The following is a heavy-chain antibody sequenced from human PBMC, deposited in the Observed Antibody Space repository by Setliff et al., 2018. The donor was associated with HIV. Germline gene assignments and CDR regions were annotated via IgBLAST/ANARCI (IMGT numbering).Heavy chain of an antibody. D-gene: IGHD4-17*01. CDR3: AKGAGFYGDYTFDY. Sequence: SETLSLTCTVSGGSISSSSYYWGWIRQPPGKGLEWIGSIYYSGSTYYNPSLQSRVSISMDASKNKFSLKVTSVTSADTAVYYCAKGAGFYGDYTFDYWGQGNLVTVS. CDR2: IYYSGST. V-gene: IGHV4-39*07. CDR1: GGSISSSSYY. J-gene: IGHJ4*02.